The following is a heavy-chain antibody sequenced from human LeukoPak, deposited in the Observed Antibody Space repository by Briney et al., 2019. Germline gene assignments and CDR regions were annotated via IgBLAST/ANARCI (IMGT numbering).Heavy chain of an antibody. V-gene: IGHV3-23*01. CDR1: GFTFNSYA. J-gene: IGHJ4*02. D-gene: IGHD2-2*01. CDR3: AKDKVVVPAALVDY. CDR2: ISGSCGST. Sequence: PGGSLRLSCAASGFTFNSYAMSWLRQAPGKGLEWVSAISGSCGSTYYADSVKGRFTISRDNSKNTLYLQMNSLRAEDTAVYYCAKDKVVVPAALVDYWGQGTLVTVSS.